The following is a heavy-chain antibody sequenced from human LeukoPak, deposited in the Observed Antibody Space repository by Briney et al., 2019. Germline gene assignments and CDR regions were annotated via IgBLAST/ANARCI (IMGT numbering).Heavy chain of an antibody. CDR3: AREAVLLWFGDRGGWFDP. D-gene: IGHD3-10*01. CDR1: GYTFTSYG. Sequence: ASVKVSCKASGYTFTSYGISWVRQAPGQGLEWMGWISAYNGNTNYAQKLQGRVTMTTDTSTSTAYMELRSLRSDDTAVYYCAREAVLLWFGDRGGWFDPWGQGTLVTVSS. CDR2: ISAYNGNT. J-gene: IGHJ5*02. V-gene: IGHV1-18*01.